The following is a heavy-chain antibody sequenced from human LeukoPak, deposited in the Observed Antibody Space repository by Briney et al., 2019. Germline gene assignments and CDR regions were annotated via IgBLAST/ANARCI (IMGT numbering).Heavy chain of an antibody. Sequence: SETLSLTCAVYGGSFSGYYWSWIRQPPGKGLEWIGEINHSGSTNYNPSLKSRVTISVDTSKNQFSLKLSSVTAADTAVCNCARGRRGGNSFKYWGQGTLVTVSS. CDR2: INHSGST. CDR1: GGSFSGYY. J-gene: IGHJ4*02. V-gene: IGHV4-34*01. D-gene: IGHD4-23*01. CDR3: ARGRRGGNSFKY.